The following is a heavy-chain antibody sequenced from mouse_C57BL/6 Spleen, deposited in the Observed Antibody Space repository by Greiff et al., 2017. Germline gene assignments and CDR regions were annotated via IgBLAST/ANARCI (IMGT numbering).Heavy chain of an antibody. Sequence: QVQLKQPGAELVRPGSSVKLSCKASGYTFTSYWMHWVKQRPIQGLEWIGNIDPSDSETHYNQKFKDKATLTVDKSSSTAYMQLSSLTSADSAVYHCARPYCERSLGVWGTGNTVTVSS. V-gene: IGHV1-52*01. CDR3: ARPYCERSLGV. CDR2: IDPSDSET. J-gene: IGHJ1*03. D-gene: IGHD2-10*01. CDR1: GYTFTSYW.